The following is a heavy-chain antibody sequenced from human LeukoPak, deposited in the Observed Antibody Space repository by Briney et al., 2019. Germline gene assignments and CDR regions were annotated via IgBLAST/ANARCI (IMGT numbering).Heavy chain of an antibody. J-gene: IGHJ6*03. V-gene: IGHV1-8*03. Sequence: AGVKVCCKASGYTFTSYDIYWVGQATARGMEWMGWMDPNSGNTDYAQKFQGRVIITRNTSISTAYIELSRLRSEDTAVYYCASTTAVARSYYYYSMDVWGKGTTLTVSS. CDR3: ASTTAVARSYYYYSMDV. CDR1: GYTFTSYD. CDR2: MDPNSGNT. D-gene: IGHD4-11*01.